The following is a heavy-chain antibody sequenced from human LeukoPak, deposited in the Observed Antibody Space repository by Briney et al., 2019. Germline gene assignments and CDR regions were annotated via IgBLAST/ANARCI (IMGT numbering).Heavy chain of an antibody. Sequence: SETLSLTCAVYGGSFSGYYWSWIRQPPGKGLEWIGEINHSGSTNYNPSLKSRVTISVDTSKNQFSLKLSSVTAADTAVYYCARGPYDYVWGSYRYTYFDYWGKGTTVTVSS. V-gene: IGHV4-34*01. J-gene: IGHJ4*03. CDR3: ARGPYDYVWGSYRYTYFDY. D-gene: IGHD3-16*02. CDR1: GGSFSGYY. CDR2: INHSGST.